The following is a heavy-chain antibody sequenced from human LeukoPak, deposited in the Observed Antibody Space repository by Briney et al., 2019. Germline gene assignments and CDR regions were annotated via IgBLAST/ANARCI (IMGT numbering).Heavy chain of an antibody. CDR3: GRLTYITSSGGRYFDY. CDR1: GHPFTDYY. D-gene: IGHD6-6*01. Sequence: ASVKVSCKASGHPFTDYYMHWARQAPGQGLEWMAWINPNSGGTNYAQKFQGRVTKTRDASISTAYMELRSLRSYETSEYCCGRLTYITSSGGRYFDYWGQGSLVTVSS. V-gene: IGHV1-2*02. CDR2: INPNSGGT. J-gene: IGHJ4*02.